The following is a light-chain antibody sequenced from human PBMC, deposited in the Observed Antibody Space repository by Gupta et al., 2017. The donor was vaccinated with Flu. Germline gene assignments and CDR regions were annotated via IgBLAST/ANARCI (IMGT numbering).Light chain of an antibody. J-gene: IGKJ1*01. CDR3: QQYQSMPWT. Sequence: SLGERATINCKSSQSVLYSPNKRNYLAWYQQKAGQPPKLLIYWASTRESGVPERFSASGSGTDFRLTISSLQAEDVAVYYCQQYQSMPWTFGQGTRVEIK. V-gene: IGKV4-1*01. CDR1: QSVLYSPNKRNY. CDR2: WAS.